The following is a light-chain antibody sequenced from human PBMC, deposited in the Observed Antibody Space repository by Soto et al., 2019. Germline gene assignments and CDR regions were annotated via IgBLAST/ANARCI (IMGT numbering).Light chain of an antibody. V-gene: IGKV1-5*03. J-gene: IGKJ1*01. CDR3: QQYYSYPWT. CDR2: KAS. Sequence: IQMTQSPSTLSASVGYRVTITCRASQSISSWLAWYQQKTGKAPKGLIYKASTLESGAPSRFRGSGSGTEFTLTISSLQPDDFATYYCQQYYSYPWTFGQGTKVDIK. CDR1: QSISSW.